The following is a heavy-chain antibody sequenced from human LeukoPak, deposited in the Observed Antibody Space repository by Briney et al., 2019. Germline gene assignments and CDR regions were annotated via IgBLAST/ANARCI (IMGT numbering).Heavy chain of an antibody. CDR3: ARGGYCSSTSCVRLDY. V-gene: IGHV3-23*01. Sequence: PGGSLRLSCAASGFTFSSYAMSWVRQAPGKGLEWVSAISGSGGSTYYADSVKGRFTISRDNSKNTLYLQMNSLRAEDTAVYCCARGGYCSSTSCVRLDYWGQGTLVTVSS. J-gene: IGHJ4*02. CDR1: GFTFSSYA. CDR2: ISGSGGST. D-gene: IGHD2-2*01.